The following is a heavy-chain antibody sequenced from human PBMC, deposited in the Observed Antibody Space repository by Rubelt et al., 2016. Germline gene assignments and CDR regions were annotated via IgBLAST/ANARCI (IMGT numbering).Heavy chain of an antibody. CDR1: GFTFSNAW. Sequence: SLRLSCAASGFTFSNAWMSWVRQAPGKGLEWVGRIKSKTDGGTTDYAAPVKGRFTISRDDSKNTLYLLMNSLKTEDTAVYYCTTDRYYYDSSGFPWFDPWGQGTLVTVSS. V-gene: IGHV3-15*01. J-gene: IGHJ5*02. CDR2: IKSKTDGGTT. D-gene: IGHD3-22*01. CDR3: TTDRYYYDSSGFPWFDP.